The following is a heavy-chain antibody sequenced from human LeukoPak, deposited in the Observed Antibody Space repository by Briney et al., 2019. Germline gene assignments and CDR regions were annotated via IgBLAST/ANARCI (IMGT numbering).Heavy chain of an antibody. D-gene: IGHD3-10*01. CDR1: GFTFSSYE. J-gene: IGHJ4*02. Sequence: GGSLRLSCAASGFTFSSYEMNWVRQAPGKGLECVSYISSSGGSIYYADSVKGRFTISRDDAKNSLYLQMNSLRAEDTAVYYCARGNLWFGELVYWGQGTLVTVSS. V-gene: IGHV3-48*03. CDR2: ISSSGGSI. CDR3: ARGNLWFGELVY.